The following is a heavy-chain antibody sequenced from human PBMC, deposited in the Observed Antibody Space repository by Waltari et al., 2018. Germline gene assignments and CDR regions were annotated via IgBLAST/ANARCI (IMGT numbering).Heavy chain of an antibody. CDR1: GFTFSSYG. J-gene: IGHJ4*02. CDR3: AKGIAAGTSGGY. V-gene: IGHV3-33*06. CDR2: IWYDGSNK. Sequence: QVQLVESGGGVVQPGRSLRLSCAASGFTFSSYGMHWVRQAPGKGLEWVAVIWYDGSNKYYADSVKGRFTISRDNSKNTLYLQMNSLRAEDTAVYYCAKGIAAGTSGGYWGQGTLVTVSS. D-gene: IGHD6-13*01.